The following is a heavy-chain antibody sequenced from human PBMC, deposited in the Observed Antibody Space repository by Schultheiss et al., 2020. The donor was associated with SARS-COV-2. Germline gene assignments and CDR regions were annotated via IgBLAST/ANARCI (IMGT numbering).Heavy chain of an antibody. CDR2: IKQDGSEK. V-gene: IGHV3-7*01. Sequence: GESLKISCAASGFIFSDYSMNWVRQAPGKGLEWVANIKQDGSEKYYVDSVKGRFTISRDNAKNSLYLQMNSLRAEDTAVYYCAKDRPTPRYFDYWGQGTLVTVSS. D-gene: IGHD2-15*01. CDR1: GFIFSDYS. J-gene: IGHJ4*02. CDR3: AKDRPTPRYFDY.